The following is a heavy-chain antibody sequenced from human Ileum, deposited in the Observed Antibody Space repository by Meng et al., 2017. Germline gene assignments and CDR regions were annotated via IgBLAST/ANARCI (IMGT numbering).Heavy chain of an antibody. CDR1: GFNFSSYG. D-gene: IGHD6-19*01. CDR3: ARDKEWLVIDY. CDR2: IWYDGSNK. Sequence: GCGGVVVQPGSPLMLSCAACGFNFSSYGMHWGRQAPGKGLEWVAVIWYDGSNKYYADSVKGRFTISRDNSKNTLYLQMNSLRAEDTAVYYCARDKEWLVIDYWGQGTLVTVSS. J-gene: IGHJ4*02. V-gene: IGHV3-33*01.